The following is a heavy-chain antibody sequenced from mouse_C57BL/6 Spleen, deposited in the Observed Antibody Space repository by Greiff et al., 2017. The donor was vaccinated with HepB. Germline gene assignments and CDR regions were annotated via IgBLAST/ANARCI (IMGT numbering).Heavy chain of an antibody. J-gene: IGHJ4*01. D-gene: IGHD4-1*01. CDR2: ISSGSSTI. V-gene: IGHV5-17*01. CDR1: GFTFSDYG. Sequence: VQLKESGGGLVKPGGSLKLSCAASGFTFSDYGMHWVRQAPEKGLEWVAYISSGSSTIYYADTVKGRFTISRDNAKNTLFLQMTSLRSEDTAMYYCARPGLTGRGYAMDYWGQGTSVTVSS. CDR3: ARPGLTGRGYAMDY.